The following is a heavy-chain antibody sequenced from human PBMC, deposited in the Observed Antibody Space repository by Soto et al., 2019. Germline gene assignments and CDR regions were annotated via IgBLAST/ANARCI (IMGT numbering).Heavy chain of an antibody. CDR2: INPNSGGT. Sequence: GASVKVSCKASGYTFTGYYMHWVRQAPGQGLEWMGWINPNSGGTNYAQKFQGWVTMTRDTSISTAYMELSRLRSDDTAVYYCARDGGGRSSWIHWASDIWGQGTMVTVSS. CDR1: GYTFTGYY. J-gene: IGHJ3*02. CDR3: ARDGGGRSSWIHWASDI. V-gene: IGHV1-2*04. D-gene: IGHD6-13*01.